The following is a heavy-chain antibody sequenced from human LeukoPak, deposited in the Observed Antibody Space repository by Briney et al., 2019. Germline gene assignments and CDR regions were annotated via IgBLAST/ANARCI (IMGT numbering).Heavy chain of an antibody. CDR3: AKDFHILTGYYTHFDY. CDR2: ISYDGSNK. D-gene: IGHD3-9*01. V-gene: IGHV3-30*18. J-gene: IGHJ4*02. Sequence: QSGGSLRLSCAASGFTFSSYGMHWVRQAPGKGLEWVAVISYDGSNKYYADSVKGRFTISRDNSKNTLYLQMNSLRAEDTAVYYCAKDFHILTGYYTHFDYWGQGTLVTVSS. CDR1: GFTFSSYG.